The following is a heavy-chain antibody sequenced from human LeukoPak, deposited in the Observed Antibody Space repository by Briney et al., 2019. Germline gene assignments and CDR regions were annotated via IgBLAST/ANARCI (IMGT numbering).Heavy chain of an antibody. CDR2: VYPGDSDT. J-gene: IGHJ4*02. V-gene: IGHV5-51*01. CDR3: ARASYCSTTSCYGAVADY. D-gene: IGHD2-2*01. CDR1: GYSFTSYW. Sequence: GESLNISCQGSGYSFTSYWIGWVRQMPGKGLEWMGIVYPGDSDTRYSPSFQGQVTISADKSISTAYLQWSSLKASDTAMYYCARASYCSTTSCYGAVADYWGQGTLVTVSS.